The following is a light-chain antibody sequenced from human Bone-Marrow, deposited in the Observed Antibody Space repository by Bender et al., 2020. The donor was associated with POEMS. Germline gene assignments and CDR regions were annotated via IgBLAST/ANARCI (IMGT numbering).Light chain of an antibody. Sequence: QSALTQPASVSGSPGQSITFSCTGTSSDVGRYNLVSWYQQHPGKAPKLMIYEDTKRPSGISTRFSGSRSGSTASLTISGLQDEDEADYYCCSYTRSDTALFGGGTKLTVL. CDR3: CSYTRSDTAL. J-gene: IGLJ2*01. CDR1: SSDVGRYNL. CDR2: EDT. V-gene: IGLV2-23*01.